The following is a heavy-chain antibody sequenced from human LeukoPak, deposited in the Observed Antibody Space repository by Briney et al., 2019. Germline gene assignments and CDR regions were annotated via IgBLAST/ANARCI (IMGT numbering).Heavy chain of an antibody. CDR2: ISSSGSTI. J-gene: IGHJ4*02. D-gene: IGHD2-8*01. Sequence: GGSLRLSCAASGFTFSSCEMNWVRPAPGKGQEWVSYISSSGSTIYYADSVKGRFTISRDNSKNSLYLQMNSLRTEDTALYYCAKALGYCTNGVCLLIDYWGQGTLVTVSS. V-gene: IGHV3-48*03. CDR1: GFTFSSCE. CDR3: AKALGYCTNGVCLLIDY.